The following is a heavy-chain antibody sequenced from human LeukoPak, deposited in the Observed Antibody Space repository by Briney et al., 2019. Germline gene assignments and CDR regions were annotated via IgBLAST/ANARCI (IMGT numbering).Heavy chain of an antibody. J-gene: IGHJ6*02. Sequence: SETLSLTCAVYGGSFSGYYWSWIRQPPGKGLEWIGEINHSGSTNYNPSLKSRVTISVDTSKNQFSLKLSSVTAADTAVYYCARGRGYYYYYGMDVWGQGTTVTVSS. CDR1: GGSFSGYY. CDR3: ARGRGYYYYYGMDV. CDR2: INHSGST. V-gene: IGHV4-34*01.